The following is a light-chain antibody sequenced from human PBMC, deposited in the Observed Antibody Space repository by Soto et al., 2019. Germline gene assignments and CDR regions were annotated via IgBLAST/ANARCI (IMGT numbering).Light chain of an antibody. V-gene: IGLV2-14*01. J-gene: IGLJ1*01. CDR3: SSFTGTSNYV. CDR2: EVN. CDR1: SSDVGGYNY. Sequence: QSALTQPASVSGSPGQSITISCTGTSSDVGGYNYVSWYQQHPGKAPKLMIYEVNNRPSGVSNRFSGSKSGNTASLTISGLQAEDEADYYCSSFTGTSNYVFGTGTKLTVL.